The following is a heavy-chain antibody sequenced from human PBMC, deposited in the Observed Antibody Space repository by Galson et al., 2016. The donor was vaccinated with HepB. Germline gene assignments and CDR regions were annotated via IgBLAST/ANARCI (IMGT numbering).Heavy chain of an antibody. CDR1: GFIFSDYA. J-gene: IGHJ3*02. Sequence: SLRLSCAASGFIFSDYAMYWVRQAPGKGLEWVAVISYDGLNKYYAESVKGRFSISRDKSKNTVFLQMNSLRPEDTAVYYCARVVDDTSHDAFDIWGQGTKVTVSS. CDR3: ARVVDDTSHDAFDI. CDR2: ISYDGLNK. V-gene: IGHV3-30-3*01. D-gene: IGHD3-22*01.